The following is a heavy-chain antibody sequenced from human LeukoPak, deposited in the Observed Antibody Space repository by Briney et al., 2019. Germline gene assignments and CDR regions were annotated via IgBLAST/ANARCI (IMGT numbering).Heavy chain of an antibody. Sequence: SETLSLTCSVSNGSFSTYYWGWIRQPPGKRVEWFGYIFSSESSNTNYNPSLNGRVTISVDTSKNQFSLTLNSVTAADTAVYYCARAGDGYYYYYYMDVWGKGTTVTVSS. D-gene: IGHD5-24*01. CDR2: IFSSESSNT. J-gene: IGHJ6*03. CDR1: NGSFSTYY. CDR3: ARAGDGYYYYYYMDV. V-gene: IGHV4-59*08.